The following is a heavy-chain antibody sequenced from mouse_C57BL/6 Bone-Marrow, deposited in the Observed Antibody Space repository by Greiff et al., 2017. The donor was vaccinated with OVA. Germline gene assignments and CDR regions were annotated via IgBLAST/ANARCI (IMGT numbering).Heavy chain of an antibody. D-gene: IGHD2-5*01. CDR1: GYTFTSYW. Sequence: VQLQQPGAELVMPGASVKLSCKASGYTFTSYWMHWVKQRPGQGLEWIGEIDPSDSYTNYNQKFKGKSTLTVDKSSSTAYMQLSSLTSEDSAVYYCARYYSNYGGYFDYWGQGTTLTVSS. J-gene: IGHJ2*01. V-gene: IGHV1-69*01. CDR2: IDPSDSYT. CDR3: ARYYSNYGGYFDY.